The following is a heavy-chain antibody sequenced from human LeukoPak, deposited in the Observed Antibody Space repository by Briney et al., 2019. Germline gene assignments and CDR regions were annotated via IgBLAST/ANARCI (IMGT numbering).Heavy chain of an antibody. D-gene: IGHD6-6*01. CDR1: GFTFSNYW. Sequence: EGSLRLSCAASGFTFSNYWMSWVRKAPGKGLEWVANIKQDGIEKDYVDSVKGRITISRDNAKNSLFLQVNSLRAEDSAVYYCARVYSSSSGKNAFDIWGQGTMVTVYS. CDR2: IKQDGIEK. V-gene: IGHV3-7*03. CDR3: ARVYSSSSGKNAFDI. J-gene: IGHJ3*02.